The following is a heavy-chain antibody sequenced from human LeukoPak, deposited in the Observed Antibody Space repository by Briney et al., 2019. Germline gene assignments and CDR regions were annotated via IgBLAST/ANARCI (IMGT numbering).Heavy chain of an antibody. J-gene: IGHJ3*02. CDR3: ARDLGAFDI. Sequence: SETLSLTCAVYGGSFSGYYWSWIRQPPGKGLEWIGEINHSGSTNYNLSLKSRVTISVDTSKNQFSLKLSSVTAADTAVYYCARDLGAFDIWGQGTMVTVSS. CDR1: GGSFSGYY. V-gene: IGHV4-34*01. D-gene: IGHD3-16*01. CDR2: INHSGST.